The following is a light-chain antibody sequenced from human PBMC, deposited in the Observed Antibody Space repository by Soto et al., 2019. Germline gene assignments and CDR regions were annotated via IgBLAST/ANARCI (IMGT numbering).Light chain of an antibody. Sequence: DIQMTQSPSSLSASVGDRVTIPSRESQSMSIYLNWYQQKPGKPPKLLIYAASSLQSGVPSRFSGSGSGTDFTLTISSLQPEDFATYYCQQSYSTPLTFGGGTKVEIK. CDR3: QQSYSTPLT. V-gene: IGKV1-39*01. J-gene: IGKJ4*01. CDR2: AAS. CDR1: QSMSIY.